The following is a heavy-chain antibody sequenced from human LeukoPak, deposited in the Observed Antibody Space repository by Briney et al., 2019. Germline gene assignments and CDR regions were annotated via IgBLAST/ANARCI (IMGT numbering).Heavy chain of an antibody. CDR2: MNPNSGNT. Sequence: ASVKVSCKASGYTFTSYDINWVRQATGQGLEWMGWMNPNSGNTGYAQKFQGRVTMTRSTSISTAYMELSSLRSEDTAVYYCARDYYDSRGEAFDIWGLGTMVTVSS. V-gene: IGHV1-8*01. CDR1: GYTFTSYD. D-gene: IGHD3-22*01. CDR3: ARDYYDSRGEAFDI. J-gene: IGHJ3*02.